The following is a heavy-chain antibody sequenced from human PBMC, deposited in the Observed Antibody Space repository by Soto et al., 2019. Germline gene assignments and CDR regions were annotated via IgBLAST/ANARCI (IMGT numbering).Heavy chain of an antibody. CDR1: GYTFTSYS. CDR3: ARDRGTMIVVATLDY. D-gene: IGHD3-22*01. CDR2: ISAYNGNT. V-gene: IGHV1-18*04. Sequence: ASVKVSCKASGYTFTSYSISWVRQAPGQGLEWMGWISAYNGNTNYAQKLQGRVTMTTDTSTSTAYMELRSLRSDDTAVYYCARDRGTMIVVATLDYWGQGTLVTVSS. J-gene: IGHJ4*02.